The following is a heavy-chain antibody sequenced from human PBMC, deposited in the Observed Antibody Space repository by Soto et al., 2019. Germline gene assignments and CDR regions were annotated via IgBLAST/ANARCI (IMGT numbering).Heavy chain of an antibody. CDR2: IYYSGST. V-gene: IGHV4-39*01. D-gene: IGHD3-10*01. J-gene: IGHJ4*02. Sequence: QLQLQESGPGLVKPSETLSLTCTVSGGSISSSSYYWGWIRQPPGKGLEWIGSIYYSGSTYYNPSLKSRVTISVDTSKNQFSLKLSSVTAADTAVYYCARLRPNVLLWFGELGAFDYWGQGTLVTVSS. CDR3: ARLRPNVLLWFGELGAFDY. CDR1: GGSISSSSYY.